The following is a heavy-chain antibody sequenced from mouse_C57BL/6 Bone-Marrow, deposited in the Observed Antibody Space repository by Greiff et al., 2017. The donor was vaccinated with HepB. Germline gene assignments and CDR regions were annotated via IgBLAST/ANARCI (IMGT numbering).Heavy chain of an antibody. CDR1: GYTFTSYW. Sequence: VQLQQPGAELVMPGASVKLSCKASGYTFTSYWMHWVKQRPGQGLEWIGEIDPSDSYTNYNQKFKGKSTLTVDKSSSTAYMQLSSLTSEDSAVYYCARAGWITPVPFAYWGQGTLVTVSA. CDR3: ARAGWITPVPFAY. V-gene: IGHV1-69*01. CDR2: IDPSDSYT. J-gene: IGHJ3*01. D-gene: IGHD1-1*01.